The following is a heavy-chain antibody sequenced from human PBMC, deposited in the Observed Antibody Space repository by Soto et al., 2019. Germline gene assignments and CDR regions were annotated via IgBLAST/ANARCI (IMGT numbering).Heavy chain of an antibody. CDR1: GFTLSDYY. CDR2: ISGSGNTI. D-gene: IGHD3-16*01. V-gene: IGHV3-11*01. Sequence: PGGSLRRSCAASGFTLSDYYMSCIRQAPGKGLEWVSHISGSGNTIDYADSVKGRFTISRDNAKNSLYLQMNSLRDDDTAVFYFARGRYALDYWGQGTRVTVSS. CDR3: ARGRYALDY. J-gene: IGHJ4*02.